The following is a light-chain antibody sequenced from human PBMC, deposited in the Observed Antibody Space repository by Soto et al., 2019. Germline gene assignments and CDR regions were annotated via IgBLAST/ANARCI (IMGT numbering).Light chain of an antibody. CDR3: ISYTDRQSYL. Sequence: QSVLTQPASVSGSPGQSITISCSGTSSDIGSYNQVAWYQQFPGKSPKLMIYAVSDRPPGVSDRFSGSKSGITASLTSAGLQAGDEADYYCISYTDRQSYLFGTGTKSPS. CDR2: AVS. J-gene: IGLJ1*01. V-gene: IGLV2-14*03. CDR1: SSDIGSYNQ.